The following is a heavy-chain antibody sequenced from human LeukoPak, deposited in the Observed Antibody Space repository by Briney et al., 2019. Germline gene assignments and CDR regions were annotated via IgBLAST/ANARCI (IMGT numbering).Heavy chain of an antibody. V-gene: IGHV3-66*01. J-gene: IGHJ3*01. CDR1: GFSVSSNS. Sequence: GGSLRLSCAASGFSVSSNSMSWVRQAPGKGLEWVSVIYSGGNTYYADYVKGRFTISRDNSKNTLYLQMNSLRAEDTAVYHCARDRLPPLGDLDFWGQGTMVTVSS. CDR3: ARDRLPPLGDLDF. CDR2: IYSGGNT. D-gene: IGHD3-16*01.